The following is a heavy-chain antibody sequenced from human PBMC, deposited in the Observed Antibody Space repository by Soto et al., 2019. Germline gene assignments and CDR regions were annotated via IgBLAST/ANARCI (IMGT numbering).Heavy chain of an antibody. CDR1: GGTFSRYG. Sequence: QVQLVQSGAEVKKPGSSVKVSCKASGGTFSRYGISWVRQAPGQGLEWMGGINPNFGAPMYPQRFQGRVTITADKSTSTAYMELSSLTSEYTAVYYCARESHDIEVVPVTVLGPFNWFDPWGQGTLVTVSS. CDR3: ARESHDIEVVPVTVLGPFNWFDP. D-gene: IGHD2-2*01. CDR2: INPNFGAP. V-gene: IGHV1-69*06. J-gene: IGHJ5*02.